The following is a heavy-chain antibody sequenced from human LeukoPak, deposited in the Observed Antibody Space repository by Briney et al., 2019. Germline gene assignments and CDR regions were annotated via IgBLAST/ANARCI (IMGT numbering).Heavy chain of an antibody. CDR1: GFTSSSYA. Sequence: GGSLRLSCASSGFTSSSYAMSWVRQAPGKGLEWVSAISGSGGRTYYADSVKGRFTISRDNSKNTLYLQMNSLRAEDTAVYYCAKDSQWLVPQGFDYWGQGTLVTVSS. CDR3: AKDSQWLVPQGFDY. CDR2: ISGSGGRT. V-gene: IGHV3-23*01. D-gene: IGHD6-19*01. J-gene: IGHJ4*02.